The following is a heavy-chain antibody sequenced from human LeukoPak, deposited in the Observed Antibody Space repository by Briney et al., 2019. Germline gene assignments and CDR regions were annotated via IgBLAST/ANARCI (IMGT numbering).Heavy chain of an antibody. CDR2: IYSDNT. CDR1: GFTFSSYS. Sequence: HPGGSLRLSCAASGFTFSSYSMNWVRQAPGKGLEWVSFIYSDNTHYSDSVKGRFTSSRDNSKNTLYLQMNSLRAEDTAVYYCARRAGAYSHPYDYWGQGTLVTVSS. D-gene: IGHD4/OR15-4a*01. J-gene: IGHJ4*02. V-gene: IGHV3-53*01. CDR3: ARRAGAYSHPYDY.